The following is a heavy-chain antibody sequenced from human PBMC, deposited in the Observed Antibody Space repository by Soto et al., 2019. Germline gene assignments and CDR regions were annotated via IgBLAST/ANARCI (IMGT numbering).Heavy chain of an antibody. CDR3: TRDASRDSSARGWFDP. CDR2: ISSNSAYI. D-gene: IGHD6-13*01. V-gene: IGHV3-21*01. Sequence: GWSLRLSCAASGFTFRSFTMNWVRQAPGKGLEWVSTISSNSAYIYYTDALRGRFTISRDNAKNSLHLQMNSLRAEDTAVYYCTRDASRDSSARGWFDPWGPGTLVTVSP. J-gene: IGHJ5*02. CDR1: GFTFRSFT.